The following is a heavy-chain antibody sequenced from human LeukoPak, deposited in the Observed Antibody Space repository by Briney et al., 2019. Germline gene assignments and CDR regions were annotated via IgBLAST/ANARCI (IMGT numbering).Heavy chain of an antibody. D-gene: IGHD1-7*01. CDR3: ARWNLAGHFDY. CDR2: IYHGGRI. CDR1: GGSISSSNYY. Sequence: SETLSLTCTVSGGSISSSNYYWGWIRQSPGTGLEWIGYIYHGGRIYYNPSLQSRVTMSVDRSKNQFSLKLSSVTAADTAVCYCARWNLAGHFDYWGQGTLVTVSS. V-gene: IGHV4-39*07. J-gene: IGHJ4*02.